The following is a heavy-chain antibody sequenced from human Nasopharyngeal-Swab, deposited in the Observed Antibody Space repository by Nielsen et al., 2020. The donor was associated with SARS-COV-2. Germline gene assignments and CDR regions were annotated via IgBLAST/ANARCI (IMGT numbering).Heavy chain of an antibody. J-gene: IGHJ4*02. CDR3: TRGSNLVVAVADY. V-gene: IGHV3-74*01. CDR2: INADGSDK. D-gene: IGHD2-15*01. CDR1: GFTFSVYW. Sequence: GGSLRLSCAASGFTFSVYWINWVRHAPGKGLGYVAGINADGSDKRYADSVKGRFPISRDNAKSTAFLEMSSRSADETAVYYCTRGSNLVVAVADYWGQGTLVTLSS.